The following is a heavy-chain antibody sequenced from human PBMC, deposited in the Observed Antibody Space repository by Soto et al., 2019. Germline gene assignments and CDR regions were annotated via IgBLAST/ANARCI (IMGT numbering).Heavy chain of an antibody. J-gene: IGHJ4*02. D-gene: IGHD5-18*01. CDR2: IWYDGSNK. Sequence: GESLKISCAASGFTFSSYGMHWVRQAPGKGLEWVAVIWYDGSNKYYADSVKGRFTISRDNSKNTLYLQMNSLRAEDTAVYYCARDSVDTAMVRWHFDYWGQGTLVTVSS. V-gene: IGHV3-33*01. CDR1: GFTFSSYG. CDR3: ARDSVDTAMVRWHFDY.